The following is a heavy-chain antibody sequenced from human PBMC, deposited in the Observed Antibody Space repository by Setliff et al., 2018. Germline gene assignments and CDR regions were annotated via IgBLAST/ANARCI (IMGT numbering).Heavy chain of an antibody. J-gene: IGHJ3*02. D-gene: IGHD1-1*01. V-gene: IGHV4-4*08. CDR1: GGSISSYY. Sequence: SETLSLTCTVSGGSISSYYWSWIRQPPGKGLEWIGYIYTRGSTNYNPSLRSRVTISVDTSKKQYSLDLSSVTAADTAVYYCARGGGRFRQLGAPGVHTFDIWGQGTMVTVSS. CDR2: IYTRGST. CDR3: ARGGGRFRQLGAPGVHTFDI.